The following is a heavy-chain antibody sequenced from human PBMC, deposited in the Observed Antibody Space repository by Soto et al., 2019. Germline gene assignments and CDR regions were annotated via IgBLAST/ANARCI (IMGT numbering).Heavy chain of an antibody. Sequence: QVRLEESGPGLVKPSETLSLICSVSVCSVNNADYFWSWIRHHPENGLEWIGYIYYSGSTRYNPSFKTRATLSIDTSKNQFSLRLNSVTVADTAVYFCARDADYGGSRGGMDVWGRGTTVTVSS. CDR3: ARDADYGGSRGGMDV. D-gene: IGHD4-17*01. CDR2: IYYSGST. J-gene: IGHJ6*02. CDR1: VCSVNNADYF. V-gene: IGHV4-31*03.